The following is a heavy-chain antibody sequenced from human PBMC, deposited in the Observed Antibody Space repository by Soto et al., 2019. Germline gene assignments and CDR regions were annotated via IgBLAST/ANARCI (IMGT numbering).Heavy chain of an antibody. CDR3: ARDRPDTVTTGSYFDY. Sequence: QVQLQESGPGLVKPSGTLSLTCAVSGGSISSSNWWSWVRQPPGKGLEWIGEIYHSGSTNYNPSLKSRVTISVDKSTNQFSLKLSSVTAADTAVYYCARDRPDTVTTGSYFDYWGQGTLVTVSS. J-gene: IGHJ4*02. V-gene: IGHV4-4*02. CDR1: GGSISSSNW. CDR2: IYHSGST. D-gene: IGHD4-17*01.